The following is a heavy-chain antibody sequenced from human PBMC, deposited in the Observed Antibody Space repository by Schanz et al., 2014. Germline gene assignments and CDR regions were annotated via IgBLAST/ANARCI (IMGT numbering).Heavy chain of an antibody. CDR2: ISRDGTTS. D-gene: IGHD7-27*01. CDR1: GFTFGIYG. CDR3: ARENLNWEAFDI. Sequence: VQLVESGGGFVQPGGSLRLSCAASGFTFGIYGMSWVRQAPGKGLEWLSYISRDGTTSYYADSVKGRFTISRDNAKNSLYLEMTSLRGEDTAVYYCARENLNWEAFDIWGQGTVVTVSS. V-gene: IGHV3-48*04. J-gene: IGHJ3*02.